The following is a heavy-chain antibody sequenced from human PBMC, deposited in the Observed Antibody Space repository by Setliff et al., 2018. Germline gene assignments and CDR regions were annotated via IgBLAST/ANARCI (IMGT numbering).Heavy chain of an antibody. CDR2: INPGGLSS. Sequence: ASVKVSCKTSGYSFTSHYMHWVRQAPGQGLEWMGIINPGGLSSSVVDNFQDRVTMTRDTSTSTVYLDLSSLRSEDTAVYYCARGGKAADARKGLFENWGQGTLVTVSS. D-gene: IGHD6-13*01. V-gene: IGHV1-46*01. CDR1: GYSFTSHY. J-gene: IGHJ4*02. CDR3: ARGGKAADARKGLFEN.